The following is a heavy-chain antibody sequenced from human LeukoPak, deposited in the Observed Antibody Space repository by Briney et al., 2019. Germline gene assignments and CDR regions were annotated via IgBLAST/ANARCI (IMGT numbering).Heavy chain of an antibody. D-gene: IGHD3-3*01. CDR3: ARRLGFDWLSP. V-gene: IGHV1-18*04. CDR2: ISAYNGNT. Sequence: GASVKVSCKTSGYTFTGYYMHWVRQAPGQGLEWMGWISAYNGNTNYAQKLQGRVTMTTDTSTSTAYMELRSLRSDDTAVYYCARRLGFDWLSPWGQGTLVTVSS. J-gene: IGHJ5*02. CDR1: GYTFTGYY.